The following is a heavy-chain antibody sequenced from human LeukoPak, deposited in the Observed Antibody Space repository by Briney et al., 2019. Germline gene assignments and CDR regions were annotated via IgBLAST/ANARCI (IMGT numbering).Heavy chain of an antibody. CDR2: IYTSGST. CDR3: ARDVIAARTFDY. D-gene: IGHD6-6*01. Sequence: SETLSLTCTVSGGSISSGSYYWSWIRQPAGKGLEWLGRIYTSGSTNYNPSLKSRVTISVDTSKNQFSLKLSSVTAADTAVYYCARDVIAARTFDYWGQGTLVTVSS. V-gene: IGHV4-61*02. J-gene: IGHJ4*02. CDR1: GGSISSGSYY.